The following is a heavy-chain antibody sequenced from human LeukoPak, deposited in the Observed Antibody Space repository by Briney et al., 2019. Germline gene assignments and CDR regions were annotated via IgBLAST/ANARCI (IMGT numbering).Heavy chain of an antibody. CDR3: ARDTDYMDV. Sequence: GGSLRLSCAASGFTFSDYYMSWIRQAPGQGLEWISYISTSGSTIYYADSMKGRFTISRDNAKNSLFLQMNSLRAEDTAVYYCARDTDYMDVWGKGTTVTVSS. V-gene: IGHV3-11*04. CDR2: ISTSGSTI. J-gene: IGHJ6*03. CDR1: GFTFSDYY.